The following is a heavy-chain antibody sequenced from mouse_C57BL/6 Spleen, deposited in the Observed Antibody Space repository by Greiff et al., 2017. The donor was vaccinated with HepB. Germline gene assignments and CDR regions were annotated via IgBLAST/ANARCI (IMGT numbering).Heavy chain of an antibody. V-gene: IGHV14-4*01. D-gene: IGHD2-1*01. CDR3: TTLYRMDY. J-gene: IGHJ4*01. CDR2: IDPENGDT. CDR1: GFNIKDDY. Sequence: EVQLKQSGAELVRPGASVKLSCTASGFNIKDDYMHWVKQRPEQGLEWIGWIDPENGDTEYASKFQGKATITADTSSNTAYLQLSSLTSEDTAVYYCTTLYRMDYWGQGTSVTVSS.